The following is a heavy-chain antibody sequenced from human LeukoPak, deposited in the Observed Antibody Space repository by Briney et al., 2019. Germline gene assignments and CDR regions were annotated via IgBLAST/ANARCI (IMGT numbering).Heavy chain of an antibody. V-gene: IGHV3-33*01. D-gene: IGHD2-15*01. CDR2: IWYDGSNK. Sequence: GGSLRLSCAASGFTFSSYGMHWVRQAPGKGLEWVAVIWYDGSNKYYADSVKGRFTISRDNSKNTLYLQMNSLRAEDTAVYYCARGRKKYCSGGSCYRRTGGYFDCWGQGTLVTVSS. J-gene: IGHJ4*02. CDR1: GFTFSSYG. CDR3: ARGRKKYCSGGSCYRRTGGYFDC.